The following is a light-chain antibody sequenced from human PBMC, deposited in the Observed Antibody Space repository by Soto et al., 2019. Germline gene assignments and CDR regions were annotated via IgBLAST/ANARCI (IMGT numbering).Light chain of an antibody. CDR2: GAF. CDR1: QSMSTQ. V-gene: IGKV1-5*02. J-gene: IGKJ1*01. Sequence: DTQMTQSPSTLSASVGDRVTIICRASQSMSTQLAWYQQKPGKAPKLLISGAFNLESGVPSRFSGSGSGTEFNLTISSLQPDDFATYYCQQYYTYSTLGQGTRVDI. CDR3: QQYYTYST.